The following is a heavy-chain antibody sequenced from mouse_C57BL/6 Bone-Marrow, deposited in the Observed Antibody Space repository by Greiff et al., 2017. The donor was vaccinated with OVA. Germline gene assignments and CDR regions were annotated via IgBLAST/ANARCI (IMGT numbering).Heavy chain of an antibody. CDR3: ARRDYGNYLDY. CDR2: ISNGGGST. D-gene: IGHD2-1*01. J-gene: IGHJ2*01. V-gene: IGHV5-12*01. CDR1: GFTFSDYY. Sequence: EVQLVESGGGLVQPGGSLKLSCAASGFTFSDYYMYWVRQTPEKRLEWVAYISNGGGSTYYPDTVKGRFTISRDNAKNTLYLQMSRLKSEDTAMYYCARRDYGNYLDYWGQGTTLTVSS.